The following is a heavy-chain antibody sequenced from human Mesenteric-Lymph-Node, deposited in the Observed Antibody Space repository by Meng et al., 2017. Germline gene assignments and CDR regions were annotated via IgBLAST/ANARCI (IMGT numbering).Heavy chain of an antibody. CDR3: AREGAKWIQLWNY. D-gene: IGHD5-18*01. CDR2: IYHSGST. CDR1: GYSISSGYY. Sequence: SETLSLTCDVSGYSISSGYYWGWIRQPPGKGLEWIGSIYHSGSTYYNLSLKSRVTISVDTSKNQFSLKLSSVTAADTAIYYWAREGAKWIQLWNYWGQGTLVTVSS. J-gene: IGHJ4*02. V-gene: IGHV4-38-2*02.